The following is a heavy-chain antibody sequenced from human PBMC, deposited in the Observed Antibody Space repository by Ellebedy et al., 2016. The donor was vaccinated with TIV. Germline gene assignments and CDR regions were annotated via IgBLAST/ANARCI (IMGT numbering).Heavy chain of an antibody. Sequence: SETLSLTCAVSGGSISSSNWWSWVRQPPGKGLEWIGEIYHSGSTNYNPSLKSRVTISVEKSKNQFSLKLSSVTAADTAVYYCARVSTVAGTADYWGQGTLVTVSS. D-gene: IGHD6-19*01. CDR2: IYHSGST. CDR3: ARVSTVAGTADY. J-gene: IGHJ4*02. CDR1: GGSISSSNW. V-gene: IGHV4-4*02.